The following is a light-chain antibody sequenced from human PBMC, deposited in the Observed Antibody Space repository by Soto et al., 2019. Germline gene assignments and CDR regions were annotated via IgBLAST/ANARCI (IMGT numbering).Light chain of an antibody. CDR3: QQYNNWHPLT. J-gene: IGKJ4*01. V-gene: IGKV3-15*01. Sequence: EIVMTQSPATLSVSPGERATLSCRASQSVSSTLAWYQQKPGQAPRLRIYGASTRATGIPARFSGSGSGTEFTLNSSSLQADDFEVYYCQQYNNWHPLTFGGGTKVEIK. CDR1: QSVSST. CDR2: GAS.